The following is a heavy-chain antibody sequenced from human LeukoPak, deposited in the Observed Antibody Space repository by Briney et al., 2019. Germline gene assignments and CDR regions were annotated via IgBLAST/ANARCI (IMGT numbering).Heavy chain of an antibody. V-gene: IGHV1-46*01. CDR3: ARDSIYSNRPHDAFDI. Sequence: ASVKVSCKASGYSFTSYYMHWVRQAPGQGLEWMGIINPSGGSTNYAQKFQGRVTMTRDTSTSTVYMELSSLRSEDTAVYYCARDSIYSNRPHDAFDIWGQGTMVTVSS. D-gene: IGHD4-11*01. CDR1: GYSFTSYY. CDR2: INPSGGST. J-gene: IGHJ3*02.